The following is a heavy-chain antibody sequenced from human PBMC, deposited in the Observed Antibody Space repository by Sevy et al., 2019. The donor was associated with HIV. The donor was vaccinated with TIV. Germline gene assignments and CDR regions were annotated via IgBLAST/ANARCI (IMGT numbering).Heavy chain of an antibody. CDR3: ATSVSARPDDY. D-gene: IGHD6-6*01. Sequence: SETLSLTCTVSGGSISSSAYYWGWIRQPPGKGLVWIASFYYSGNTYYNPSLKSRVTISVDTPKNQFSLKLSSVTAADTAVYYCATSVSARPDDYWGQGILVTVSS. J-gene: IGHJ4*02. V-gene: IGHV4-39*01. CDR1: GGSISSSAYY. CDR2: FYYSGNT.